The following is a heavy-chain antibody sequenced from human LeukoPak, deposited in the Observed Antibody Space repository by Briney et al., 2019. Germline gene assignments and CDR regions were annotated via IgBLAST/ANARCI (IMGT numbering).Heavy chain of an antibody. V-gene: IGHV3-23*01. Sequence: GGSLRLSCTASGFTFGDYAMSWVRQAPGKGLEWVSGIGGSDGSTYYADSVKGRFTISRDNSKNTLYLRMNSLRAEDTAVYYCARETYYRFDYWGQGTLVTVSS. CDR2: IGGSDGST. J-gene: IGHJ4*02. CDR1: GFTFGDYA. CDR3: ARETYYRFDY. D-gene: IGHD3-22*01.